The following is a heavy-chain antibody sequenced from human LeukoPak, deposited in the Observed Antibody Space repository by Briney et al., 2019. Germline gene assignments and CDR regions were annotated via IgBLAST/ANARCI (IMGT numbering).Heavy chain of an antibody. D-gene: IGHD1-26*01. J-gene: IGHJ5*02. CDR2: IYSGGST. CDR1: GFTVSSNY. CDR3: ARVVVGAPHTGGDWFDP. V-gene: IGHV3-53*01. Sequence: PGGSLRLSCAASGFTVSSNYMSWVRQAPGKGLEWVSVIYSGGSTYYADSVKGRFTISRDNSKNTLYLQMNSLRAEDTAVYYCARVVVGAPHTGGDWFDPWGQGTLVTVSS.